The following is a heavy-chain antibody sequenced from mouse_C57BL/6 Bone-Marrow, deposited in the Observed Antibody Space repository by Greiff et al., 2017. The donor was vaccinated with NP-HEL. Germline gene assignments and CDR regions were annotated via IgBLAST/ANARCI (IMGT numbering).Heavy chain of an antibody. Sequence: EVQRVESGGDLVKPGGSLKLSCAASGFTFSSYGMSWVRQTPDKRLEWVATISSGGSYTYYPDSVKGRFTISRDNAKNTLYLQMSSLKSEDTAMYYCARQNSNWYFDVWGTGTTVTVSS. J-gene: IGHJ1*03. D-gene: IGHD2-5*01. CDR3: ARQNSNWYFDV. CDR2: ISSGGSYT. CDR1: GFTFSSYG. V-gene: IGHV5-6*01.